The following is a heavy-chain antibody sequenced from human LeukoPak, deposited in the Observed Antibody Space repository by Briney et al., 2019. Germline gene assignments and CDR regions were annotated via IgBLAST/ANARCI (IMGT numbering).Heavy chain of an antibody. V-gene: IGHV4-4*07. CDR3: ARVVGSLRVDAFDI. Sequence: SETLSLTCTVSGGSISSYYWRWIRQPAGKGLEWIGRIYTSGSTNYNASLKSRVTMSVDTSKNQFSLKLSSVTAADTAVYYCARVVGSLRVDAFDIWGQGTMVTVSS. CDR1: GGSISSYY. J-gene: IGHJ3*02. D-gene: IGHD4-17*01. CDR2: IYTSGST.